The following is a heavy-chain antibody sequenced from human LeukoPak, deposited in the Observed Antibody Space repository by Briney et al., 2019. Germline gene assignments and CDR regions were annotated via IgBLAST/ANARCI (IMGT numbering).Heavy chain of an antibody. V-gene: IGHV3-9*01. Sequence: PGRSLRLSCAASGFTFDDYAMRWVRQAPGKGLEWVSGISWNSGSIGYADSVKGRFTISRDNAKNSLYLQMNSLRAEDTALYYCAKDMSYDSSGSYFDYWGQGTLVTVSS. CDR3: AKDMSYDSSGSYFDY. D-gene: IGHD3-22*01. J-gene: IGHJ4*02. CDR1: GFTFDDYA. CDR2: ISWNSGSI.